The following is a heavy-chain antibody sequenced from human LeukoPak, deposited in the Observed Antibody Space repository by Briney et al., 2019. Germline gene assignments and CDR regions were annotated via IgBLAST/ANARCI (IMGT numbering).Heavy chain of an antibody. CDR1: GYTFTGYY. J-gene: IGHJ4*02. D-gene: IGHD2-21*02. Sequence: ASVTVSCTASGYTFTGYYMHWVRQAPGQGLEWMGRINPNSGGTNYAQKFQGRVTMTRDTSISTAYMELSRLRSDDTAVCYCARSSNGAYCGGDCYPSYFDYWGQGTLVTVSS. CDR2: INPNSGGT. CDR3: ARSSNGAYCGGDCYPSYFDY. V-gene: IGHV1-2*06.